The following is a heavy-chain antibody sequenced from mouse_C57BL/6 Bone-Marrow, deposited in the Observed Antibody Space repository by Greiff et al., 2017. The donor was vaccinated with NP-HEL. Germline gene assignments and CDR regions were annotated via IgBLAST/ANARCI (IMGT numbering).Heavy chain of an antibody. CDR1: GFTFNTYA. CDR3: VSASYDGYDWFAY. CDR2: IRSKSSNYAT. D-gene: IGHD2-2*01. J-gene: IGHJ3*01. Sequence: EVKLVESGGGLVQPKGSLKLSCAASGFTFNTYAMHWVRQAPGKGLEWVARIRSKSSNYATYYADSVKDRFTISRADSQTMLYLQMNTLKTEDTARYYCVSASYDGYDWFAYWGQGTLVTVSA. V-gene: IGHV10-3*01.